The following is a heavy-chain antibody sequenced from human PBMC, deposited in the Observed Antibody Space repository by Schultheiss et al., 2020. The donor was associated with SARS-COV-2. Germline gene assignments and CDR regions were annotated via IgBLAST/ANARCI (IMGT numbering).Heavy chain of an antibody. CDR3: ARLCAGGNCPFDY. CDR1: GGSISSYY. CDR2: IYHSGST. Sequence: GSLRLSCTVSGGSISSYYWSWIRQPPGKGLEWIGYIYHSGSTYYNPSLKSRVTISLDTSKNQFSLKLSSVTAADTAVYYCARLCAGGNCPFDYWGQGTLVTVSS. D-gene: IGHD2-15*01. V-gene: IGHV4-59*04. J-gene: IGHJ4*02.